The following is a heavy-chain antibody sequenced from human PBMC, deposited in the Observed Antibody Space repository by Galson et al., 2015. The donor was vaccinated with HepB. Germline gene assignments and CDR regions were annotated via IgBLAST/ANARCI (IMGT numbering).Heavy chain of an antibody. J-gene: IGHJ3*02. CDR3: ARGFGRLMWQQLVDAFDI. CDR2: TYYRSKWYN. Sequence: CAISGDSVSSNSAAWNWIRQSPSRGLEWLGRTYYRSKWYNDYAVSVKSRITINPDTSKNQFSLQLNSVTPEDTAVYYCARGFGRLMWQQLVDAFDIWGQGTMVTVSS. D-gene: IGHD6-13*01. CDR1: GDSVSSNSAA. V-gene: IGHV6-1*01.